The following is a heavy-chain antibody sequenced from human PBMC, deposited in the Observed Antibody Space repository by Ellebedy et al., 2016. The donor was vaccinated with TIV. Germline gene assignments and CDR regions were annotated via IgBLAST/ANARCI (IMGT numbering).Heavy chain of an antibody. Sequence: GESLKISXAASGFTFSSYAMSWVRQAPGKGLEWVSAISGSGGITYYADSVKGRFTISRDNSKNTLYLQMNSLRAEDTAVYYCANLRGYDILTGYLPRYFDLWGRGTLVTVSS. CDR1: GFTFSSYA. D-gene: IGHD3-9*01. V-gene: IGHV3-23*01. CDR2: ISGSGGIT. CDR3: ANLRGYDILTGYLPRYFDL. J-gene: IGHJ2*01.